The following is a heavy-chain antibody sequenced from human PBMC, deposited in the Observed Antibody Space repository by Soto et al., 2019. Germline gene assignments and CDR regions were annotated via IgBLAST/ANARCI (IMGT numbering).Heavy chain of an antibody. D-gene: IGHD6-19*01. V-gene: IGHV1-69*06. CDR3: ARVAVAGTWLWFDP. CDR2: IIPIFGTA. Sequence: KVSCKASGGTFSSYAISWVRQAPGQGLEWMGGIIPIFGTANYAQKFQGRVTITADKSTSTAYMELSSLRSEDTAVYYCARVAVAGTWLWFDPWGQGTLVTVSS. J-gene: IGHJ5*02. CDR1: GGTFSSYA.